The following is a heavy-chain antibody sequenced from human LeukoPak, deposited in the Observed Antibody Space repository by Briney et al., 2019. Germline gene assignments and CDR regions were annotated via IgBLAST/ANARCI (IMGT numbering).Heavy chain of an antibody. V-gene: IGHV3-74*01. CDR2: LKTDGSRT. CDR3: SRDHPGSNSLNS. CDR1: GFTFNNYW. D-gene: IGHD4-11*01. Sequence: GGSLRLSCAASGFTFNNYWMHWVRQAPGKGLEWVSRLKTDGSRTNYADSVEGRFTISRDNTKNTRYLQMNSLRAEDTAIYYCSRDHPGSNSLNSWGQGTLVTVSS. J-gene: IGHJ4*02.